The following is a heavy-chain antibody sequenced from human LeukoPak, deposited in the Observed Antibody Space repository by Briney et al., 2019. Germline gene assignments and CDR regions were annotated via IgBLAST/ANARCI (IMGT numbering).Heavy chain of an antibody. CDR1: GFMFSNYA. V-gene: IGHV3-23*01. D-gene: IGHD1-26*01. CDR2: ISGSGERT. Sequence: GGSLRLSCVTSGFMFSNYAMSWVRQAPGKGLECVSIISGSGERTYYADSVKGRFAVSRDNSKNTLYLQMMSLRAEDTAVYYCVSQSYSGSDNYYFHYWGQGTLVAVSS. J-gene: IGHJ4*02. CDR3: VSQSYSGSDNYYFHY.